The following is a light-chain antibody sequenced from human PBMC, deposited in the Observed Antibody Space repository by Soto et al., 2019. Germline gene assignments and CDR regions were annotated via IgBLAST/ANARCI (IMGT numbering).Light chain of an antibody. CDR3: QQYDSFSYT. J-gene: IGKJ2*01. V-gene: IGKV1-5*03. CDR2: KAS. Sequence: DIQMTQSPSTLSASVGDRVTITCRASQSISTWLAWYQQKPGKAPKLLIYKASNLESGVPSRFGGSGSGTEFTLTISSLQPDDFATYYCQQYDSFSYTFGQGTKLEI. CDR1: QSISTW.